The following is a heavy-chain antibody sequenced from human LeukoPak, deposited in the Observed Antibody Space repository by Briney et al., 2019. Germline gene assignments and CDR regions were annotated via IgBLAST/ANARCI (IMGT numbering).Heavy chain of an antibody. Sequence: PSETLSLTCAVYGGSFSGYYWSWIRQPPGKGLEWIGEINHSGSTNYNPSLKSRVTISVDTSKNRFSLKLSSVTAADTAVYYCARAPYVWGSYRYMMDYWGQGTLVAVSS. CDR2: INHSGST. J-gene: IGHJ4*02. CDR1: GGSFSGYY. D-gene: IGHD3-16*02. CDR3: ARAPYVWGSYRYMMDY. V-gene: IGHV4-34*01.